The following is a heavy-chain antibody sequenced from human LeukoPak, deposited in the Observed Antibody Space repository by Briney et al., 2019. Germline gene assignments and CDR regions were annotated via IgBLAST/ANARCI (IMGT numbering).Heavy chain of an antibody. D-gene: IGHD6-13*01. J-gene: IGHJ4*02. Sequence: AGGSLRLSCAASGFTFSSYWMSWVRQAPGKGLEWVSAISGSGGSTYYADSVKGRFTISRDNSKNTLYLQMNSLRAEDTAIYYCAKDRSDNSTWYLGDYWGQGTLVAVSS. CDR3: AKDRSDNSTWYLGDY. CDR1: GFTFSSYW. CDR2: ISGSGGST. V-gene: IGHV3-23*01.